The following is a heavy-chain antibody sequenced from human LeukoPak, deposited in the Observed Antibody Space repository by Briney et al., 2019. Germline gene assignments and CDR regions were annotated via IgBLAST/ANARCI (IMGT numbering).Heavy chain of an antibody. V-gene: IGHV5-51*01. CDR1: GYSFTSYW. D-gene: IGHD2-15*01. J-gene: IGHJ4*02. CDR3: ARRYYCSGGSCQYFDY. CDR2: IYPGDSDT. Sequence: GESLKISCKGSGYSFTSYWIGWVRQMPGKGLEWMGIIYPGDSDTRYSPSFQGQVTISADKFISTAYLQWSSLKASDTAMYYCARRYYCSGGSCQYFDYWGQGTLVTVSS.